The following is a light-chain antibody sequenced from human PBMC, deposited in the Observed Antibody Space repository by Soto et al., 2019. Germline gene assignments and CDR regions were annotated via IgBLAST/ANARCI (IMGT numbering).Light chain of an antibody. Sequence: LTQPPSASGSPGQSVTISCTGTNSDVGGYNYVSWYQQYPGKAPKLIIYEVNERPSGVPDRFSGSKSGNTASLTVSGLQTADEADYYCSSYAGSNWYVFGTGTKVPVL. CDR1: NSDVGGYNY. V-gene: IGLV2-8*01. J-gene: IGLJ1*01. CDR3: SSYAGSNWYV. CDR2: EVN.